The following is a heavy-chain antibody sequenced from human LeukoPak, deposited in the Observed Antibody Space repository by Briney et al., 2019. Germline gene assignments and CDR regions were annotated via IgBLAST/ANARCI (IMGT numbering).Heavy chain of an antibody. J-gene: IGHJ4*02. CDR2: IYTSGST. Sequence: SETLSLTCTVSGVSISSYYWSWIRQPAGKGLEWIGRIYTSGSTNYNPSLKSRVTMSVDRSKNQFSLKLSSVTAADTAVYYCARDRYYYDSSGYYVFDYWGQGTLVTVPS. V-gene: IGHV4-4*07. D-gene: IGHD3-22*01. CDR3: ARDRYYYDSSGYYVFDY. CDR1: GVSISSYY.